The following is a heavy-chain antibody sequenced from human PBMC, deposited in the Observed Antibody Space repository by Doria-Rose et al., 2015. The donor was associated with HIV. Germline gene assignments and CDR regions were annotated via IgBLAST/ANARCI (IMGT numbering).Heavy chain of an antibody. CDR2: IFSDDER. J-gene: IGHJ4*02. CDR3: ARIKSSRWYHKYYFDF. V-gene: IGHV2-26*01. Sequence: QVTLKESGPVLVKPTETLTLTCTVSGVSLSSPGMGVSWIRQPPGKALEWLANIFSDDERSYKTSRRSRLTISRRTSTSQVFLTMTDMDPVDTATYYCARIKSSRWYHKYYFDFWGQGTLVIVSA. D-gene: IGHD6-13*01. CDR1: GVSLSSPGMG.